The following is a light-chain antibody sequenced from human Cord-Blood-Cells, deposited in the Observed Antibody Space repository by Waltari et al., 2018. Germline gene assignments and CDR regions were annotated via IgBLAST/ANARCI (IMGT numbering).Light chain of an antibody. J-gene: IGLJ2*01. CDR3: SSYTSSSTYVV. CDR2: DVS. V-gene: IGLV2-14*01. CDR1: SSDVGGYNY. Sequence: QSALTQPASVSGSPGQSITISCTGTSSDVGGYNYVSWYQQHPGKAPKLMVYDVSKRPPGVSNRFSGSKSGNTASLTISGLQAEDEADYFGSSYTSSSTYVVFGGGTKLTVL.